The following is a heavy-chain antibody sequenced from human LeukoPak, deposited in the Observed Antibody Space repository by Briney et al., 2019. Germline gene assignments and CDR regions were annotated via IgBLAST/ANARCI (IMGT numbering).Heavy chain of an antibody. V-gene: IGHV3-23*01. CDR3: AKEPITMIRGAPFDY. D-gene: IGHD3-10*01. Sequence: GGSLRLSCAASGFTFSSYAMNWVRQAPGKGLEWVSVISGGGGSTYYADSVKGRFTISRDNSKNTLYLQMNSLRAEDTAVYYCAKEPITMIRGAPFDYWGQGTLVTVSS. CDR1: GFTFSSYA. J-gene: IGHJ4*02. CDR2: ISGGGGST.